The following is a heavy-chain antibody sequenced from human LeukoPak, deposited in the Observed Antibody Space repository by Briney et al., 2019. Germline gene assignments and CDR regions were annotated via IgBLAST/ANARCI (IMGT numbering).Heavy chain of an antibody. CDR2: VRSKADDGTT. J-gene: IGHJ4*02. CDR1: GFTFSSAW. Sequence: PGGSLRLSCAASGFTFSSAWMTWVRQAPGKGLEWVGRVRSKADDGTTDYAAPAKGRFTISRDDSKNTVLLQMNSLKTEDTAVYYCTTVRPGTSGYSYWGQGTLVTVSS. D-gene: IGHD3-22*01. CDR3: TTVRPGTSGYSY. V-gene: IGHV3-15*01.